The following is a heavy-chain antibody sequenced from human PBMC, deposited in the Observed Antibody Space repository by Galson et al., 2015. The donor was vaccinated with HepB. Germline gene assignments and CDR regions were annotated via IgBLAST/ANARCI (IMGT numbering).Heavy chain of an antibody. CDR2: IDPSDSYT. D-gene: IGHD3-3*01. CDR3: ARLINLGYYDLLGCYSRDH. Sequence: QSGAEVKKPGESLRISCKGSGYSFTSYWISWVRQMPGKGLEWMGRIDPSDSYTSYSPSFQGHVTISADKSISTAYLQWSSLKASDTAMYYCARLINLGYYDLLGCYSRDHWGQGTLVTVSS. CDR1: GYSFTSYW. J-gene: IGHJ4*02. V-gene: IGHV5-10-1*01.